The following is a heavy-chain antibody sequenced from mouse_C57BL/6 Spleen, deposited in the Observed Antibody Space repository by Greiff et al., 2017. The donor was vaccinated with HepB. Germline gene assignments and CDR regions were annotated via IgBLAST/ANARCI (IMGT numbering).Heavy chain of an antibody. CDR3: ARGGLRYFDY. D-gene: IGHD1-1*01. CDR2: ISGGGGNT. CDR1: GFTFSSYT. J-gene: IGHJ2*01. V-gene: IGHV5-9*01. Sequence: EVQVVESGGGLVKPGGSLKLSCAASGFTFSSYTMSWVRQTPEKRLEWVATISGGGGNTYYPDSVKGRFTISRDNAKNTLYLQMSSLRSEDTALYYCARGGLRYFDYWGQGTTLTVSS.